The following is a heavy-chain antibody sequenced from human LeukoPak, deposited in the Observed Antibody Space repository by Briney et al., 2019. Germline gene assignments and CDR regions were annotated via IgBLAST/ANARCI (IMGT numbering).Heavy chain of an antibody. D-gene: IGHD3-10*01. CDR3: AKLGMVRGLKLNWFDP. Sequence: GGSLRLSCAASGFTFSSYAMSWVRQAPGKGLEWVSAISGSGGSTYYADSVKGRFTISRDNSKNTLYLQMNSLRAEDTAVYYCAKLGMVRGLKLNWFDPWGQGTLVTVSS. J-gene: IGHJ5*02. CDR1: GFTFSSYA. V-gene: IGHV3-23*01. CDR2: ISGSGGST.